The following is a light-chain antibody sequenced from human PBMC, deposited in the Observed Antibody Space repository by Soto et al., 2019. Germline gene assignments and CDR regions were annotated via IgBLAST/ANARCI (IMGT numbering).Light chain of an antibody. CDR2: EVT. Sequence: QSVLTQPPSVSGAPGQRVTISCTGNNSNLGAGYDVHWYQQHPGKVPKLLIYEVTKRPSGVPDRFSGSKSGNTASLTVSGLQADDEADYYCCSHAGSKNYYLFGPGTKLTVL. V-gene: IGLV1-40*01. J-gene: IGLJ1*01. CDR1: NSNLGAGYD. CDR3: CSHAGSKNYYL.